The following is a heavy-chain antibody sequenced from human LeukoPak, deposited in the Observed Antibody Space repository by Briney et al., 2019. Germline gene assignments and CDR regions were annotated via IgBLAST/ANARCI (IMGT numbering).Heavy chain of an antibody. J-gene: IGHJ4*02. CDR1: GYTFIDYY. V-gene: IGHV1-2*02. CDR3: ARDIHIMMVAAPGEY. Sequence: PGASVKVSCKTSGYTFIDYYMHWVRQAPGQGLERMGWINSKTGGTVSAPKFQGRVTMTRDTSLRTAYIELTNLTSDDTAICYCARDIHIMMVAAPGEYWGQGSLVIVSS. D-gene: IGHD2-21*02. CDR2: INSKTGGT.